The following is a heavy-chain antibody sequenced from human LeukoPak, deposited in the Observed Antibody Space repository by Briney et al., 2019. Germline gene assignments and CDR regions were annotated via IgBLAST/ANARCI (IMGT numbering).Heavy chain of an antibody. Sequence: ASETLSLTCAVYGGSFSGYYWSWIRQPPGKGLEWIGEINHSGSTNYNPSLKSRVTISVDTSKNQFSLKLSSVTAADTAVYYCASLTSRSKNLRYFDWLPRKHVDYWGQGTLVTVSS. CDR3: ASLTSRSKNLRYFDWLPRKHVDY. CDR2: INHSGST. V-gene: IGHV4-34*01. J-gene: IGHJ4*02. D-gene: IGHD3-9*01. CDR1: GGSFSGYY.